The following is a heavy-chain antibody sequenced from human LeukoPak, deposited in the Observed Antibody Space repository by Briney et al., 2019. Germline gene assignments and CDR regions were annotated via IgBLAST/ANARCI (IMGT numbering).Heavy chain of an antibody. CDR2: INSDGSST. Sequence: PGGSLRLSCAASGFTFSSYWMHWVRQPPGKGLVWVSRINSDGSSTSYADSVKGRFTISRDNAKNTLYLQMNSLRAEDTAVYYCARDWSSLAVAGTWYYFDYWGQGTLVTVSS. D-gene: IGHD6-19*01. J-gene: IGHJ4*02. CDR3: ARDWSSLAVAGTWYYFDY. CDR1: GFTFSSYW. V-gene: IGHV3-74*01.